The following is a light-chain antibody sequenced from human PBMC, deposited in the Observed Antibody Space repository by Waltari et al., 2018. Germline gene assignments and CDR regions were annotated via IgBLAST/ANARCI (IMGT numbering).Light chain of an antibody. CDR3: QIWDSRTNQFI. Sequence: YVLTQPPSVSVAPGRTATIACGGDKIDYKGLYWYQQRPGQAPVLVIYDDDDRPSGIPERFSASNSGNVAALTISGVEVADEADYYCQIWDSRTNQFIFGPGTRLTVV. J-gene: IGLJ1*01. CDR2: DDD. V-gene: IGLV3-21*04. CDR1: KIDYKG.